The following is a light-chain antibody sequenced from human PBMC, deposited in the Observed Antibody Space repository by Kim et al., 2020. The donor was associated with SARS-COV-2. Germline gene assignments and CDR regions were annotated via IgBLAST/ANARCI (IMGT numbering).Light chain of an antibody. V-gene: IGLV1-47*01. CDR2: RNS. Sequence: GQRVTISGSGSSSNIVSNYVYWYQQLPGTAPKLLIYRNSQRPSGVPDRFSGSKSGTSASLAISGLRSEDEADYYCAAWDDSLSGLVFGTGTKVTVL. CDR3: AAWDDSLSGLV. J-gene: IGLJ1*01. CDR1: SSNIVSNY.